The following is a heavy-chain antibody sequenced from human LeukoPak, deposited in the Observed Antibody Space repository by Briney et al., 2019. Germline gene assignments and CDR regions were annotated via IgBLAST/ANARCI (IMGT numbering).Heavy chain of an antibody. D-gene: IGHD6-13*01. Sequence: GGSLRLSCAASGFSFSDYAMSWVRRAPGKGLEWVAVISYDGSNKYYADSVKGRFTISRDNSKNTLYLQMNSLRAEDTAVYYCARDPGSWYGTYYFDYWGQGTLVTVSS. CDR2: ISYDGSNK. V-gene: IGHV3-30*04. CDR3: ARDPGSWYGTYYFDY. CDR1: GFSFSDYA. J-gene: IGHJ4*02.